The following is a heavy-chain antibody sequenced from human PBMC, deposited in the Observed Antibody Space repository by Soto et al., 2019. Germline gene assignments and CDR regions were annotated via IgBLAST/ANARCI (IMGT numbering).Heavy chain of an antibody. D-gene: IGHD4-17*01. CDR3: ARGNYGECGTFDY. CDR1: GFTFKTFG. J-gene: IGHJ4*02. CDR2: IWYDGGNK. V-gene: IGHV3-33*01. Sequence: PGGSLRLSCAASGFTFKTFGMHWVRQAPGKGLEWVAVIWYDGGNKFYSDSVKGRFIISRDNSKNTLYLQMNSLTVEDTAVYYCARGNYGECGTFDYWGQGT.